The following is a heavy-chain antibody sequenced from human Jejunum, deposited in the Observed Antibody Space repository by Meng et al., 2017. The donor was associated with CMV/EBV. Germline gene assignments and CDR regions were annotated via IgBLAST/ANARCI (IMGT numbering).Heavy chain of an antibody. J-gene: IGHJ4*02. CDR1: GYTFTSYG. CDR2: ISGYNGNT. CDR3: AREADGATFDY. V-gene: IGHV1-18*01. Sequence: QLVQSEDWVKKLWASSKVSCKASGYTFTSYGISWLRQAPGQGLEWMGWISGYNGNTNYAQKLQGRVTMTTDTSTSTAYMELRSLRSDDTAVYYCAREADGATFDYWGQGTLVTVSS. D-gene: IGHD1-26*01.